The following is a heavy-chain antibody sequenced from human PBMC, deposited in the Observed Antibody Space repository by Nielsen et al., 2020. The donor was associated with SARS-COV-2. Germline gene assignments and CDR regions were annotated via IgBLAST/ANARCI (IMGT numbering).Heavy chain of an antibody. Sequence: SVKVSCKVSGFTILSSTVQWVRQARGQRLEWIGWIVVGSTNTNYAQKFQERVTITRDMSTSTVYMELSNVGSDDTAVYYCAADSRAAGRGGALYWGQGTLVAVSS. J-gene: IGHJ4*02. V-gene: IGHV1-58*01. CDR3: AADSRAAGRGGALY. CDR1: GFTILSST. D-gene: IGHD3-10*01. CDR2: IVVGSTNT.